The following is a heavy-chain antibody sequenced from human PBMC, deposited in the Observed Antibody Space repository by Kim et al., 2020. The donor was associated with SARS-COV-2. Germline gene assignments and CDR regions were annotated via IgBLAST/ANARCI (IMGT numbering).Heavy chain of an antibody. Sequence: YIQYADSVKGRFTIYRDDAQNSLNLQMNSLRADDTAVYYCTRDGDGHFDYWGQGTLVTVSS. CDR2: YI. D-gene: IGHD2-21*01. J-gene: IGHJ4*02. V-gene: IGHV3-21*01. CDR3: TRDGDGHFDY.